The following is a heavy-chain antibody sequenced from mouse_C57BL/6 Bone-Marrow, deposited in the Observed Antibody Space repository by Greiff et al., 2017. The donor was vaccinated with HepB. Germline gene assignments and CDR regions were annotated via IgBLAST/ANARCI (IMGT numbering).Heavy chain of an antibody. J-gene: IGHJ1*03. CDR3: ARVNGYFDV. CDR1: GYAFSSSW. CDR2: IYPGDGDT. V-gene: IGHV1-82*01. Sequence: VQLQQSGPELVKPGASVKISCKASGYAFSSSWMNWVKQRPGQGLEWIGRIYPGDGDTNYNGKFKGKATLTADKSSSTAYMQLSSLTSEDSAVYFCARVNGYFDVWGTGTTVTVSS. D-gene: IGHD2-2*01.